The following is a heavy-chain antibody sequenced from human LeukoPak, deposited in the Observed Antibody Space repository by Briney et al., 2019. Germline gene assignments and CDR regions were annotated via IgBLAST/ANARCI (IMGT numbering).Heavy chain of an antibody. CDR2: IYPGDSDT. CDR3: ARHRGGGTSLYYFDY. J-gene: IGHJ4*02. D-gene: IGHD1-26*01. CDR1: GYSFTSYW. Sequence: GESLKICCKGSGYSFTSYWIGWVRQMPGKGLEWMGIIYPGDSDTRYSPSFQGQVTISADKSISTAYLQWSSLKASDTAMYYCARHRGGGTSLYYFDYWGQGTLVTVSS. V-gene: IGHV5-51*01.